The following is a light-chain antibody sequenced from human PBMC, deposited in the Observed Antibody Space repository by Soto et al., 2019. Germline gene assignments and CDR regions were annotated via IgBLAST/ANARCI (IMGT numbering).Light chain of an antibody. CDR2: GAS. CDR1: QSIDNY. J-gene: IGKJ1*01. V-gene: IGKV1-39*01. CDR3: QQSATTPWT. Sequence: DIQMTQSPSSLSASVGDRVTITCRASQSIDNYLNWYQFKPGRAPKLLIYGASSLQTGVPSRFSGSGSGTDFTLSISSLQPEDFATYYCQQSATTPWTFGRGTKVEIK.